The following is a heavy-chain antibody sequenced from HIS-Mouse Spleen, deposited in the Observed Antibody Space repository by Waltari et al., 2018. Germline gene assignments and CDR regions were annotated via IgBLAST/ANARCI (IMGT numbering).Heavy chain of an antibody. J-gene: IGHJ3*02. Sequence: QLQLQESGPGLVKPSETLSLTCTVSGGSISSSSYYWGWIRQPPGKGLEWIGSIYYRGGTYYNPSLKSRVTISVDTSKNQFALKLSSVTAADTAVYYCARDREWELLSAFDIWGQGTMVTVSS. CDR1: GGSISSSSYY. V-gene: IGHV4-39*07. CDR3: ARDREWELLSAFDI. D-gene: IGHD1-26*01. CDR2: IYYRGGT.